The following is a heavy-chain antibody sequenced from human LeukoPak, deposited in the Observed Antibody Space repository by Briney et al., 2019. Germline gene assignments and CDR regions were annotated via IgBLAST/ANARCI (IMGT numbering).Heavy chain of an antibody. CDR3: VGEVARRPGWFDP. D-gene: IGHD1-26*01. Sequence: PGGSLRLSCAASGFTFNNAWMNWVRQAPGKGLEWVGRIKSKNVGGTTDYAAPVKGRFTISRDNSKNTVYLQMNSLKIEDTAVYYCVGEVARRPGWFDPWGQGTLVTVSS. CDR1: GFTFNNAW. J-gene: IGHJ5*02. V-gene: IGHV3-15*01. CDR2: IKSKNVGGTT.